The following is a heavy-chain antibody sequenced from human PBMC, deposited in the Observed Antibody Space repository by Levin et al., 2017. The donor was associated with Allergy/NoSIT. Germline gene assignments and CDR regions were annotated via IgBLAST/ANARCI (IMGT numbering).Heavy chain of an antibody. V-gene: IGHV1-8*01. D-gene: IGHD5-24*01. J-gene: IGHJ4*02. CDR2: MNPNSGNT. CDR1: GYTFTSYD. CDR3: ARRSSDRDGYKSIDY. Sequence: AASVKVSCKASGYTFTSYDINWVRQATGQGLEWMGWMNPNSGNTGYAQKLQGRVIMTRNTSISTAYMELSSLRSEDTAVYYCARRSSDRDGYKSIDYWGQGTLVTVSS.